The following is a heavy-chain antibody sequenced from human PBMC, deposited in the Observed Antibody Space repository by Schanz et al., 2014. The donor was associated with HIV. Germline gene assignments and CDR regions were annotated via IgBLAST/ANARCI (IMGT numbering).Heavy chain of an antibody. CDR2: ISTSGYI. J-gene: IGHJ4*02. Sequence: QVHLVESGGGVVQPGRSLRLSCAASGFTFSGYGMHWVRQAPGKGLEWVSSISTSGYIYYADSVKGRFSISRDNSKNTLFLQMNSLRAEDTAVYYCAKDTFELRNSGVFDWWGQGTLVTVSS. CDR3: AKDTFELRNSGVFDW. CDR1: GFTFSGYG. D-gene: IGHD2-15*01. V-gene: IGHV3-NL1*01.